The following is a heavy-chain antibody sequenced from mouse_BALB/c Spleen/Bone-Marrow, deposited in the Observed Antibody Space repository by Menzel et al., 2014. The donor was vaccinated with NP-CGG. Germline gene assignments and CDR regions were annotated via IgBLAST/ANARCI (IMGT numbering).Heavy chain of an antibody. CDR3: ARDAMDY. CDR2: VNPNNGGT. CDR1: GYSFTGYY. V-gene: IGHV1-18*01. Sequence: EVQLQQSGPDLVKPGASLKISCKASGYSFTGYYMYWLKQSHGKSLEWIGRVNPNNGGTTYNQKFKDKAILTVDKSSTIAYMELRSLTSEDSAVYYCARDAMDYCGQGTSVTVSS. J-gene: IGHJ4*01.